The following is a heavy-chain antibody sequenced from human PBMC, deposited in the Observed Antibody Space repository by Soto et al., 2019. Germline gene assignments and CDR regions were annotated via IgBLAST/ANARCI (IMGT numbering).Heavy chain of an antibody. V-gene: IGHV1-18*01. CDR3: ATQSGTDYDFWSGPIDY. Sequence: QVQLVQSGAEVKKPGASVKVSCKASGYTFTSYGISWVRQAPGQGLEWMGWISAYNGNTNYAQKLQGRVTMTTDTATSTAYMELRSLRSDDTAVYYCATQSGTDYDFWSGPIDYWGQGTLVTVAS. J-gene: IGHJ4*02. CDR2: ISAYNGNT. D-gene: IGHD3-3*01. CDR1: GYTFTSYG.